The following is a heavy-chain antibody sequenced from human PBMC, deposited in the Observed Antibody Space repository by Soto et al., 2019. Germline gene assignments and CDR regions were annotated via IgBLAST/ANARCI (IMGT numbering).Heavy chain of an antibody. CDR2: ISYDGSNK. D-gene: IGHD3-10*01. CDR1: GFTFSSYG. J-gene: IGHJ6*02. Sequence: AGGSLRLSCAASGFTFSSYGMHWVRQAPGKGLEWVAVISYDGSNKYYADPVKGRFTISRDNSKNTLYLQMNSLRAEDTAVYYCAKDERAMVRGVRYYYYGMDVWGQGTTVTVSS. V-gene: IGHV3-30*18. CDR3: AKDERAMVRGVRYYYYGMDV.